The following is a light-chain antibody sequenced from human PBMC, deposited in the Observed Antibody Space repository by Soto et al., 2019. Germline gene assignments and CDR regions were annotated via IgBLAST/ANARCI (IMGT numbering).Light chain of an antibody. J-gene: IGKJ1*01. CDR3: QQYNSYSPWT. Sequence: DIKMTQIPSTLPASVGDTVTIICRASESISSWLAWYQQKPGKAPRLLIYDVSKLRRGVPSRFSGGGSGTEFILTISSLQPEDFATYFCQQYNSYSPWTFGQGTKVAIK. CDR2: DVS. V-gene: IGKV1-5*02. CDR1: ESISSW.